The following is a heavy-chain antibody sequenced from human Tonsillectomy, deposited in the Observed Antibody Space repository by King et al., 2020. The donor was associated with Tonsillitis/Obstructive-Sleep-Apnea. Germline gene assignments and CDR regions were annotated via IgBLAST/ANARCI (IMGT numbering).Heavy chain of an antibody. V-gene: IGHV1-58*01. Sequence: QLVHSGPEVKKPGTSVKVSCKASGFTFTSSAVQWVRQARGQRLEWIGWIVVGSGNTNYAQKFQERVPITRDMSTSTAYLELSSLRSEYTAVYYCAADLGAEYCSSTSCYEGALGYWGQGTLVTVSS. CDR3: AADLGAEYCSSTSCYEGALGY. D-gene: IGHD2-2*01. CDR2: IVVGSGNT. CDR1: GFTFTSSA. J-gene: IGHJ4*02.